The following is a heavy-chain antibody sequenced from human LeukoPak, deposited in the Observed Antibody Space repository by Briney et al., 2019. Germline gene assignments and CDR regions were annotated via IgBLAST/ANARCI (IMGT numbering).Heavy chain of an antibody. Sequence: GGSLRLFCAASGFTFSSYGMHWVRQAPGKGLEWVAVISYDESDKYYADSVKGRLTISRDNSKNTLYLQMNSLRPEDTAVYYCAKGVVAATNAAYYGMDVWGQGTTVSVSS. CDR2: ISYDESDK. D-gene: IGHD2-15*01. CDR1: GFTFSSYG. CDR3: AKGVVAATNAAYYGMDV. J-gene: IGHJ6*02. V-gene: IGHV3-30*18.